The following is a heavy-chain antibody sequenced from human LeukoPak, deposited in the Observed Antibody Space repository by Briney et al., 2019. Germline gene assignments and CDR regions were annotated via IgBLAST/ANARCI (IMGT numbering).Heavy chain of an antibody. CDR1: GFTFSSYS. CDR3: ARDHVATLPYSSLKPSYSGCDY. Sequence: PGGSLRLSCAASGFTFSSYSMNWVRQAPGKGLEWVSSISSSSSYIYYADSVKGRFTISRDNAKNSLYLQMNSLRAEDTAVYYCARDHVATLPYSSLKPSYSGCDYWGQGTLVTVSS. V-gene: IGHV3-21*01. D-gene: IGHD1-26*01. CDR2: ISSSSSYI. J-gene: IGHJ4*02.